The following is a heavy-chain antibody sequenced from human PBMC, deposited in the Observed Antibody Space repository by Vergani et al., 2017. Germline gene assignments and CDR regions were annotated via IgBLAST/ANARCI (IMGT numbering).Heavy chain of an antibody. CDR3: AKTKAGGSEIFDY. D-gene: IGHD1-26*01. CDR1: GFIFSSYG. J-gene: IGHJ4*02. V-gene: IGHV3-30*02. CDR2: IRYDGSNK. Sequence: QVQPAESGGGVVQPGGSLRLSCAASGFIFSSYGMHWVRQAPGKGLEGVAFIRYDGSNKYYADSVKARFTISRDNSKNTLYLQMNSLRAEDTAVYYCAKTKAGGSEIFDYWGQGTLVTVSS.